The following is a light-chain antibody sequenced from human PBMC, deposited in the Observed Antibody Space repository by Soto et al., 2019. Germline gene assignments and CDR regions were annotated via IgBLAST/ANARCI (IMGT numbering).Light chain of an antibody. J-gene: IGKJ4*01. Sequence: IQMTQSPSSVSASVGDTVTITCRASQGIGSWLAWYHQIPGKAPKLLIYSASSLQSGTPSRFTGRGSGAAFTLTITNLQPEDVGVYHCQQASSFPLTFDGGTKVEIK. CDR2: SAS. CDR1: QGIGSW. CDR3: QQASSFPLT. V-gene: IGKV1-12*01.